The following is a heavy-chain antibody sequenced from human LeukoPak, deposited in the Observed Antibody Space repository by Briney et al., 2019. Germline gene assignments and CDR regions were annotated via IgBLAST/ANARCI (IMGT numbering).Heavy chain of an antibody. CDR1: GFTFSTYS. CDR2: ISSSSSTI. V-gene: IGHV3-48*01. D-gene: IGHD3/OR15-3a*01. Sequence: GGSLRLSCAASGFTFSTYSMNWVRQAPGKGLEWVSYISSSSSTIFYADSVKGRFTISRDNAKNSLYLQMNSLRAEDTAVYYCAKYAVRAMFFGDYWGQGTLVAVSS. CDR3: AKYAVRAMFFGDY. J-gene: IGHJ4*02.